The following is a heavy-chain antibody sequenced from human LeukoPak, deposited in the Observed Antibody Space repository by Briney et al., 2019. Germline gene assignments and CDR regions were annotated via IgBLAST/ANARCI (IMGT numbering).Heavy chain of an antibody. Sequence: GGSLRLSCAASGFTVSSNYMSWVRQAPGKGLEWVSVIYSGGATSHADSVKGRFTISRDNSKNTLYLQMNNLKVEDTAVYYCARGRPVGASTLEDYWGQGTLVTVSS. CDR2: IYSGGAT. CDR3: ARGRPVGASTLEDY. D-gene: IGHD1-26*01. J-gene: IGHJ4*02. V-gene: IGHV3-66*01. CDR1: GFTVSSNY.